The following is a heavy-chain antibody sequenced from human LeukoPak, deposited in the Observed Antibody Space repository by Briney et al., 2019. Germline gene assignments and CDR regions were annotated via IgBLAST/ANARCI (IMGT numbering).Heavy chain of an antibody. J-gene: IGHJ6*03. CDR1: GGTFSSYA. D-gene: IGHD3-10*01. Sequence: SVKVSCRASGGTFSSYAISWVRQAPGQGLEWMGGIIPIFGTANYAQKFQGRVTITTDESTSTAYMELSSLRSEDTAVYYCARGPAGRITMVRGVTTYYYYYMDVWGKGTTVTVSS. V-gene: IGHV1-69*05. CDR3: ARGPAGRITMVRGVTTYYYYYMDV. CDR2: IIPIFGTA.